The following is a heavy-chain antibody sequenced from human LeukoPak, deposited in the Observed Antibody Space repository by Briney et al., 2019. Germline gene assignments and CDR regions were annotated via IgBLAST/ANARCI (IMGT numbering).Heavy chain of an antibody. CDR1: GYSFTNYW. Sequence: GESLKISCKGSGYSFTNYWIGWVRQMPGKGLEWMGIIYPGDSDTRYSPSFQGQVTISADKSISTAYLQWSSLKASDTAMYYCARWYYYDSGEVDHWGQGTLVTVSS. CDR2: IYPGDSDT. J-gene: IGHJ4*02. D-gene: IGHD3-22*01. V-gene: IGHV5-51*01. CDR3: ARWYYYDSGEVDH.